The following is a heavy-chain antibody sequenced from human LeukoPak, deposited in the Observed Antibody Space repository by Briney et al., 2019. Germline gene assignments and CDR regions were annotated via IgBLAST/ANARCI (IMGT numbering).Heavy chain of an antibody. CDR1: GGTFSSYA. D-gene: IGHD2-15*01. CDR3: ASGYCSGGSCYSGYYFDY. V-gene: IGHV1-69*13. CDR2: IIPIFGTA. Sequence: SVKVSCKASGGTFSSYAISWVRQAPGQGLEWMGGIIPIFGTANYAQKFKGRVTITADESTTTAYMELSRLRSEDTAVYYCASGYCSGGSCYSGYYFDYWGQGTLVTVSS. J-gene: IGHJ4*02.